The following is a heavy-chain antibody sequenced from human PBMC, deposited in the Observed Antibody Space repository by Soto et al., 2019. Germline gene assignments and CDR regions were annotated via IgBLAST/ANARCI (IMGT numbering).Heavy chain of an antibody. D-gene: IGHD4-17*01. CDR1: GYTFTNYA. Sequence: ASVKVSCKASGYTFTNYAMHWVRQAPGQRLEWMGWINAGNGNTKYSQKFQGRVTITRDASASTAYMELSSLRSEDTAVYYCARAYGGNPALFDPWGQGTLVTVSS. V-gene: IGHV1-3*01. CDR2: INAGNGNT. J-gene: IGHJ5*02. CDR3: ARAYGGNPALFDP.